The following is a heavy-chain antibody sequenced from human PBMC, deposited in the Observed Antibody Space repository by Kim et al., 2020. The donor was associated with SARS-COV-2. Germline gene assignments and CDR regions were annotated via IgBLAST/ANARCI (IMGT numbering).Heavy chain of an antibody. CDR3: ARGIGEYSSSWYRNWFDP. CDR1: GGSFSGYY. D-gene: IGHD6-13*01. J-gene: IGHJ5*02. V-gene: IGHV4-34*01. Sequence: SETLSLTCAVYGGSFSGYYWSWIRQPPGKGLEWIGEINHSGSTNYNPSLKSRVTISVDTSKNQFSLKLSSVTAADTAVYYCARGIGEYSSSWYRNWFDPWGQGTLVTVSS. CDR2: INHSGST.